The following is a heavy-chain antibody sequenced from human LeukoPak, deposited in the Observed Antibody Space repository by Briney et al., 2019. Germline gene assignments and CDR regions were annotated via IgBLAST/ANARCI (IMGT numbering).Heavy chain of an antibody. CDR1: GFTFSSYS. Sequence: PGGSLRLSCAASGFTFSSYSMNWVRQAPGKGLEWVSYISSSGSTLYHADSVKGRITISRDNAKNSLYLQMNSLRAEDTAVYYCARRRYNWNAIDYWGQGTLVTVSS. J-gene: IGHJ4*02. V-gene: IGHV3-48*04. CDR2: ISSSGSTL. CDR3: ARRRYNWNAIDY. D-gene: IGHD1-20*01.